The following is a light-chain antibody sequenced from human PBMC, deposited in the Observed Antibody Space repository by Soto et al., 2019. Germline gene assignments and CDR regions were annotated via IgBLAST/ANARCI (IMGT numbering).Light chain of an antibody. CDR2: GAS. CDR3: QQDGSSPWT. CDR1: QSVSSNY. J-gene: IGKJ1*01. Sequence: EIVLTQSPGTLSLSPGERATLSCRASQSVSSNYLAWYQQKPGQAPRPLIYGASSRATGIPDRFSGSGAGTDVTLTISRLESEDFAGYYCQQDGSSPWTFGQGTNVEIK. V-gene: IGKV3-20*01.